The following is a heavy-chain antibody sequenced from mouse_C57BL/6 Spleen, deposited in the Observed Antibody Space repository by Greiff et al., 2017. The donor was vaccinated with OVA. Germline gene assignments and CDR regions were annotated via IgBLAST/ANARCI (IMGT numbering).Heavy chain of an antibody. J-gene: IGHJ3*01. V-gene: IGHV1-64*01. CDR2: IHPNSGST. CDR3: AISDDYAWFAY. Sequence: QVQLQQPGAELVKPGASVKLSCKASGYTFTSYWMHWVKQRPGQGLEWIGMIHPNSGSTNYNEKFKSKATLTVDKSSSTAYMQLRSLTSEDSAVYNCAISDDYAWFAYWGQGTLVTVSA. D-gene: IGHD2-4*01. CDR1: GYTFTSYW.